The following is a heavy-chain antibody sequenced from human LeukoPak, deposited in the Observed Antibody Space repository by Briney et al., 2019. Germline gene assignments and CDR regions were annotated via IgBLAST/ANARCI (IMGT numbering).Heavy chain of an antibody. J-gene: IGHJ6*03. Sequence: NPGGSLRLSCAASGFTFSSYAMNWFRQAPGKGLERVSSISSRSSYIFYADPVKGRFTISRDNAKNSLYLQMNSLGAEDTAVYYCARDAQWLVPEGYYYYMDVWGKGTTVTVSS. CDR2: ISSRSSYI. CDR3: ARDAQWLVPEGYYYYMDV. V-gene: IGHV3-21*01. CDR1: GFTFSSYA. D-gene: IGHD6-19*01.